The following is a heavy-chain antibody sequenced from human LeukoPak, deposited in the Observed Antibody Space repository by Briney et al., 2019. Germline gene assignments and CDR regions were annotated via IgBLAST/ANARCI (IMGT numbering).Heavy chain of an antibody. V-gene: IGHV3-23*01. CDR1: GFTFSSYA. CDR3: AKAREAWSGYPHFDY. CDR2: ISGSGGST. Sequence: GGSLTLSCAASGFTFSSYAMSWVRQAPGKGLEWVSAISGSGGSTYYADSVKGRFTISRDNSKNTLYLQMNSLRAEDTAVYYCAKAREAWSGYPHFDYWGQGTLVTVSS. J-gene: IGHJ4*02. D-gene: IGHD3-3*01.